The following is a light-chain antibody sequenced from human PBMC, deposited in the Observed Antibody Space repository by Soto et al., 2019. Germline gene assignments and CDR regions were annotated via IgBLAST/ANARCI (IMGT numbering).Light chain of an antibody. Sequence: DIQMTQSPSSLSASIGDRVTITCRASQSVRTHLNWYHQKPGKAPELLIYAASSLQAGVPSRFSGSGSGTDFTLTLSSLHPEDFGDYYCQQSYSPPRTFGQGTNLEIK. J-gene: IGKJ2*01. CDR2: AAS. CDR1: QSVRTH. CDR3: QQSYSPPRT. V-gene: IGKV1-39*01.